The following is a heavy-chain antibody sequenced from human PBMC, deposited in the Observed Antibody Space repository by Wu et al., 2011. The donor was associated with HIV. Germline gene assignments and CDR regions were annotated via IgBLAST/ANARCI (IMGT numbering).Heavy chain of an antibody. Sequence: QVQLVQSGAEVKKPGASVKVSCKASGYTFTGYYMHWVRQAPGQGLEWMGWINPNSGGTNYAQKFQGRVTMTRDTSISTAYMELSRLRSDDTAVYYCARGARVTMVRGVVRIFDYVGQGTRGHRLL. V-gene: IGHV1-2*02. J-gene: IGHJ4*02. CDR2: INPNSGGT. D-gene: IGHD3-10*01. CDR3: ARGARVTMVRGVVRIFDY. CDR1: GYTFTGYY.